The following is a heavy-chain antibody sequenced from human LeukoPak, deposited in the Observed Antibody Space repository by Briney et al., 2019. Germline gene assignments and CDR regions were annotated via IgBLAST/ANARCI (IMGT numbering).Heavy chain of an antibody. J-gene: IGHJ4*02. V-gene: IGHV3-7*01. CDR2: IKQDGSEK. Sequence: GGSLRLSCAASGFTFSSYLMSWVRQAPGKGREGVANIKQDGSEKYYVDSVKGRFTISRDNAKNSLYLQMNSLRAEDTAVYYCARDTFIAAAGSDYWGQGTLVTVSS. CDR3: ARDTFIAAAGSDY. CDR1: GFTFSSYL. D-gene: IGHD6-13*01.